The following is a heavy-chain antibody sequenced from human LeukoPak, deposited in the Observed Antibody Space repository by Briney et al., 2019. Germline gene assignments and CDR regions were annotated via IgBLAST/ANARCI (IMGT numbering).Heavy chain of an antibody. D-gene: IGHD5-24*01. V-gene: IGHV3-48*04. CDR1: GFTFSPYP. J-gene: IGHJ4*02. CDR3: ARDLGRDRYFDS. Sequence: GGSLRLSCAASGFTFSPYPTNWVRQAPGKGLEWVSYISGGSDTIHYADSVKGRFTISRDNAKNSLYLQMNSLRAEDTAVYYCARDLGRDRYFDSWGQGTLVTVSS. CDR2: ISGGSDTI.